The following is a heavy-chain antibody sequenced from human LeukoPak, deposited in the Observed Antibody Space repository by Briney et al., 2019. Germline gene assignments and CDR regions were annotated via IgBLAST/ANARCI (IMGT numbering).Heavy chain of an antibody. CDR1: GFTVSSNC. Sequence: PGGSLRLSCAASGFTVSSNCMSWVRQAPGKGLEWVSVIYSGGSTYYADSVKGRFTISRDNSKNTLYLQMNSLRAEDTAVYYCARSTSPNLPFDYWGQGTLVTVSS. D-gene: IGHD4/OR15-4a*01. V-gene: IGHV3-53*01. CDR3: ARSTSPNLPFDY. CDR2: IYSGGST. J-gene: IGHJ4*02.